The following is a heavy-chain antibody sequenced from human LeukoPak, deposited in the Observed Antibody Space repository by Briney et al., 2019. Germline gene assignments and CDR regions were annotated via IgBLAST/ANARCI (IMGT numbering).Heavy chain of an antibody. CDR3: ARDVSSGWYLGY. CDR2: IFYSGSA. CDR1: GVPITAYH. Sequence: IPSETLSLTCTVSGVPITAYHWSWIRQPPGKGLEWIGNIFYSGSANYNPSLRSRATISVDTSKNQVSLKLSSVTAADTAVYYCARDVSSGWYLGYWGQGTLVTVSS. D-gene: IGHD6-19*01. V-gene: IGHV4-59*12. J-gene: IGHJ4*02.